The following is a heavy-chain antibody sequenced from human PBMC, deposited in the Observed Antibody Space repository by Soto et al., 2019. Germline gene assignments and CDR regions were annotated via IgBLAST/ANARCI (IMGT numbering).Heavy chain of an antibody. CDR3: ARGTPSPDYDFWSGYYTSAYYYYMDV. D-gene: IGHD3-3*01. Sequence: SETLSLTCAVYGGSFSGYYWSWIRQPPGKGLEWIGEINHSGSTNYNPSLKSRVTISVDTSKNQFSLKLSSVTAADTAVYYCARGTPSPDYDFWSGYYTSAYYYYMDVWGKGTTVTVSS. J-gene: IGHJ6*03. V-gene: IGHV4-34*01. CDR2: INHSGST. CDR1: GGSFSGYY.